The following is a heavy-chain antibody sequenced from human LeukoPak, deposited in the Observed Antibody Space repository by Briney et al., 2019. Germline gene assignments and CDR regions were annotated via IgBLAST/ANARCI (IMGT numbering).Heavy chain of an antibody. D-gene: IGHD3-22*01. CDR1: GFTFSSYS. Sequence: GGSLRLSCAASGFTFSSYSMNWVRQAPGKGLEWVSYISSSSSTIYYADSVKGRFTISRDNAKNSLYLHMNSLRAEDTALYCCAREPYYDSSGYSPDYWGQGTLVTVSS. J-gene: IGHJ4*02. V-gene: IGHV3-48*01. CDR3: AREPYYDSSGYSPDY. CDR2: ISSSSSTI.